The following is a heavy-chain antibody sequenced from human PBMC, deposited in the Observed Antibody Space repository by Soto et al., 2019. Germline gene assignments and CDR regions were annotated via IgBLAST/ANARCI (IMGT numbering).Heavy chain of an antibody. D-gene: IGHD3-3*01. CDR3: AHRLGKYNFWNRGYFDC. V-gene: IGHV2-5*02. CDR2: IYWDDDK. Sequence: QITLKESDPTLMKPTQTLTLTCTFFGFSLATSGVGVGWIRKSPGEALEWLAVIYWDDDKRYNPFLRARLAITKDTTKNHGVLTMTNMDPADTGTYYCAHRLGKYNFWNRGYFDCWGQGSLVTVSS. J-gene: IGHJ4*02. CDR1: GFSLATSGVG.